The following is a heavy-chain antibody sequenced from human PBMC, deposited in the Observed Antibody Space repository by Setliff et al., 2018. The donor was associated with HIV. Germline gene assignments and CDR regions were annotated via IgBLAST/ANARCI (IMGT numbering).Heavy chain of an antibody. CDR3: VKMALAGTYLDY. CDR2: IGSGGDT. V-gene: IGHV3-23*01. CDR1: GFTISNYA. D-gene: IGHD6-19*01. J-gene: IGHJ4*02. Sequence: PEGSLRLSCAASGFTISNYAMIWVRPAPGKGLEWVSAIGSGGDTYSADSVRGRFTISRDNSKNTLYLQMNSLRAEDTALYYCVKMALAGTYLDYWGQGTLVTVSS.